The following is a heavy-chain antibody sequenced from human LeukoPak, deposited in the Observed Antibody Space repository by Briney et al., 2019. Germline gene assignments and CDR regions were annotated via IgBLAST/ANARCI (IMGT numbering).Heavy chain of an antibody. D-gene: IGHD5-12*01. CDR1: GYTLTELS. V-gene: IGHV1-24*01. Sequence: GASVKVSCKVSGYTLTELSMHWVRQAPGKGLEWMGGFDPEDGETIYAQKFQGRVTMTEDTSTDTAYMELSSLRSEDTAVYYCATGVATDYFFDYWGQGTLVTVSS. CDR3: ATGVATDYFFDY. J-gene: IGHJ4*02. CDR2: FDPEDGET.